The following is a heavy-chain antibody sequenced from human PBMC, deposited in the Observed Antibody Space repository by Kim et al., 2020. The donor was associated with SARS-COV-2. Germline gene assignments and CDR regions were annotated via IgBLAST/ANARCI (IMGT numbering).Heavy chain of an antibody. D-gene: IGHD1-1*01. Sequence: TPSLKSRVTRAVDTSTNQFSRKLSSVTAADTAVYYCASPVVQLERGAFDIWGQGTMVTVSS. V-gene: IGHV4-34*01. J-gene: IGHJ3*02. CDR3: ASPVVQLERGAFDI.